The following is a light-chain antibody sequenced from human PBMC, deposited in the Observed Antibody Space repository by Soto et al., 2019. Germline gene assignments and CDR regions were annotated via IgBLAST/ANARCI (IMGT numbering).Light chain of an antibody. CDR1: QSISSY. V-gene: IGKV1-39*01. Sequence: DIHMAHAPSSLSASLRDRGTITCRASQSISSYLNWYQQKPGKAPKLLIYAASSLQSGVPSRFSGSGSGTDFTLTISSLQPEDFATYYCQQSYSTPSITFGQGTRLEIK. CDR2: AAS. J-gene: IGKJ5*01. CDR3: QQSYSTPSIT.